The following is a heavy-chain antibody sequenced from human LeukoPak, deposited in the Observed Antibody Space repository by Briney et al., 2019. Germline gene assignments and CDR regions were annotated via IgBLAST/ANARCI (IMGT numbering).Heavy chain of an antibody. D-gene: IGHD3-22*01. V-gene: IGHV3-23*01. CDR2: ISGSGGST. CDR3: AKPRNYYDSSGYEY. CDR1: GFTFSSYA. J-gene: IGHJ4*02. Sequence: GGSLRLSCAASGFTFSSYAMSWVRQAPGKGLEWVSAISGSGGSTYYADSVKGRFTISRDNSKNTLYLQMNSLRAEDTAVYYRAKPRNYYDSSGYEYWGQGTLVTVSS.